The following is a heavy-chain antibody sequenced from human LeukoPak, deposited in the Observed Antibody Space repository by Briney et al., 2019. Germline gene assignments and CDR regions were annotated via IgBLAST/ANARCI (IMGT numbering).Heavy chain of an antibody. CDR1: GFTFEDYA. Sequence: GGSLRLSCAASGFTFEDYAMNWVRQVPGKGLEWVSGISWNGGHVGYADTVKGRFTISRDNPKNTLYLQMNSLRAEDTAVYYCARDGGRREDYWGQGALVTVSS. V-gene: IGHV3-20*04. D-gene: IGHD2-15*01. CDR3: ARDGGRREDY. CDR2: ISWNGGHV. J-gene: IGHJ4*02.